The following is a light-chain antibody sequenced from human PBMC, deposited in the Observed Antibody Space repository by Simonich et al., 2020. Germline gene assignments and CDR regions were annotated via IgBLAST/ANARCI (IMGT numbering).Light chain of an antibody. CDR1: QLISSW. CDR2: KAS. J-gene: IGKJ1*01. Sequence: DIQMTQSPSSLSASVGERVTITCRASQLISSWLAWYQQKPGKAPKLLIYKASSLESGVPSRFSGSGSGTEFTLTISSLQPDDFATYYCQQYNSYSRTFGQGTKVEIK. V-gene: IGKV1-5*03. CDR3: QQYNSYSRT.